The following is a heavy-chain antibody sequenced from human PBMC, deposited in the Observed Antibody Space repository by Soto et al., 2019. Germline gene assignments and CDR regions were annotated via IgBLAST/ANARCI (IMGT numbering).Heavy chain of an antibody. Sequence: PSETLSLTCGVYGGSFRNYYWIWVRQPPGKGLEWIGEVNHSGEATYNPSLQSRVTISLDTTNNHFSLKMTSVTAADTAIYFCAVAGRFLMSWFDSWGEGTQFTASP. CDR2: VNHSGEA. J-gene: IGHJ5*01. CDR3: AVAGRFLMSWFDS. V-gene: IGHV4-34*01. CDR1: GGSFRNYY. D-gene: IGHD3-10*02.